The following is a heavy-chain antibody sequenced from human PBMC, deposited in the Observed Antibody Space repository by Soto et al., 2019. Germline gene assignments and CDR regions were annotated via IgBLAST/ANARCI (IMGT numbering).Heavy chain of an antibody. Sequence: QVQLVQSGTEVRKPGASVKVSCKASGYTFTSYGISWVRQAPGQGLEWMGWISAYNGNTNYAQKLQGRVTMTTDTSTSTAYMELRSLRSDDTAVYYCARDLLEWLAKYYYGMDVWGQGTTVTVSS. V-gene: IGHV1-18*01. J-gene: IGHJ6*02. CDR1: GYTFTSYG. CDR3: ARDLLEWLAKYYYGMDV. D-gene: IGHD3-3*01. CDR2: ISAYNGNT.